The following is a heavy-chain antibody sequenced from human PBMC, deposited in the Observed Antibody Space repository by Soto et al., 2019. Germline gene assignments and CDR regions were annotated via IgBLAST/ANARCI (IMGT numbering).Heavy chain of an antibody. CDR3: ASGNPATFGGITVYYYYGMDV. D-gene: IGHD3-16*02. CDR2: IYYSGIT. Sequence: SETLSLTCTVSGGSISSYYWSWIREPPGKGLEWIGYIYYSGITKYSPSLKSRVTISVDTSKNQFSLKLSSVTAADTAVYYCASGNPATFGGITVYYYYGMDVWGQGTTVTVSS. V-gene: IGHV4-59*01. CDR1: GGSISSYY. J-gene: IGHJ6*02.